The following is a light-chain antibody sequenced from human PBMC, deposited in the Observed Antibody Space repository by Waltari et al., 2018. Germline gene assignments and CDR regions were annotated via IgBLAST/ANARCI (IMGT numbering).Light chain of an antibody. Sequence: CRASQSVSRTLAWYQQKPGQAPRLLIYDASSRAAGIPDRFSCSGSGTDFSLTISRLEPEDFGVYYCQKYGTLPATFGQGTKVEI. CDR3: QKYGTLPAT. V-gene: IGKV3-20*01. CDR2: DAS. J-gene: IGKJ1*01. CDR1: QSVSRT.